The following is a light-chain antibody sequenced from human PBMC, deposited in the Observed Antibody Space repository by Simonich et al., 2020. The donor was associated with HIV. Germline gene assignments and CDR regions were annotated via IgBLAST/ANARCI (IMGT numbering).Light chain of an antibody. CDR3: MQARQTPFT. Sequence: DIVMTQSPLSLPVTPGEPASISCRSSQSLLHSNGYNYLDWYLQKPGQSPQLLIYLGSNRASGGPDRFSGSGSGTDFTLKISRVEAEDVGVYYCMQARQTPFTFGPGTKVDIK. J-gene: IGKJ3*01. CDR2: LGS. CDR1: QSLLHSNGYNY. V-gene: IGKV2-28*01.